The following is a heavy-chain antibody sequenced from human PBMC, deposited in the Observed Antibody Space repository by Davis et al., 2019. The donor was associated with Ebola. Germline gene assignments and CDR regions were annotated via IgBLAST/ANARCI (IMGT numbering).Heavy chain of an antibody. D-gene: IGHD2-15*01. Sequence: GGSLRLSCAASGFTFSSYSMNWVRQAPGKGLEWVSSISSSSSYIYYADSVKGRFTISRDNSKNSLYLQMNSLRAEDTAVYYCARGQGYCSGGSCYSAYYYYYGMDVWGQGTTVTVSS. CDR1: GFTFSSYS. CDR2: ISSSSSYI. J-gene: IGHJ6*02. CDR3: ARGQGYCSGGSCYSAYYYYYGMDV. V-gene: IGHV3-21*01.